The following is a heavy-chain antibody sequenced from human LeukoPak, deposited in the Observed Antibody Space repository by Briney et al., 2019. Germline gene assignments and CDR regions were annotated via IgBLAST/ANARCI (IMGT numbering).Heavy chain of an antibody. CDR2: INHSGST. V-gene: IGHV4-34*01. CDR1: GGSLSGYY. J-gene: IGHJ4*02. Sequence: SETLSLTCAVYGGSLSGYYWSWIRQPPGKGLEWIGEINHSGSTNYNPSLKSRVTISVDTSKNQFSLELSSVTAADTAVYYCARADYGDYGPPEYWGQGTLVTVSS. CDR3: ARADYGDYGPPEY. D-gene: IGHD4-17*01.